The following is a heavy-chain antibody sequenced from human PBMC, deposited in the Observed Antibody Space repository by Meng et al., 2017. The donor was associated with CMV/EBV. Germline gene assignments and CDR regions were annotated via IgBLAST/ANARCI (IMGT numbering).Heavy chain of an antibody. Sequence: ASVKVSCKASGYTFTSYGISWVRQAPGQGLEWMGWISAYNGNTNYAKKLQGRVTMTTDTSTRTAYMELRSLRSDDTAVYYCAREGQIVVVPAAIYYYYYGMDVWGQGTTVTVSS. D-gene: IGHD2-2*01. V-gene: IGHV1-18*01. CDR3: AREGQIVVVPAAIYYYYYGMDV. CDR1: GYTFTSYG. CDR2: ISAYNGNT. J-gene: IGHJ6*02.